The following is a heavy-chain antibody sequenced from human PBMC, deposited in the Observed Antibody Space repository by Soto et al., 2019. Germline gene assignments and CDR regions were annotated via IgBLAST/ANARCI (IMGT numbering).Heavy chain of an antibody. D-gene: IGHD5-18*01. CDR1: GYSFTSYW. J-gene: IGHJ3*02. V-gene: IGHV5-10-1*01. CDR2: IDPSDSYT. CDR3: ARRDTVVDTAPINWAFDI. Sequence: PGESLKISCKGSGYSFTSYWISWVRQMPGKGLEWMGRIDPSDSYTNYSPSFQGHVTISADKSISTAYLQWSSLKASDTAMYYCARRDTVVDTAPINWAFDIWGQGTMVTGSS.